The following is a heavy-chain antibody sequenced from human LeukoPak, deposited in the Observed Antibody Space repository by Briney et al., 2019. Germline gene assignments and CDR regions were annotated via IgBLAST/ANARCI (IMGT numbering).Heavy chain of an antibody. Sequence: PGRSLRLSCAASGFTFSSYGMHWVRQAPGKGLEWVAVIWYDGGNKFYADSVKGRFTISRDNSKNTLYLQMDSLRAEDTAVYYCARDRAWNYFDYWGQGTLVTVSS. CDR3: ARDRAWNYFDY. D-gene: IGHD3-3*01. CDR1: GFTFSSYG. V-gene: IGHV3-33*01. J-gene: IGHJ4*02. CDR2: IWYDGGNK.